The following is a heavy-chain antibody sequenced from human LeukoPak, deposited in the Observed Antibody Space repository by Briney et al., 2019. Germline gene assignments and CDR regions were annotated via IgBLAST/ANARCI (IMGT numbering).Heavy chain of an antibody. D-gene: IGHD5-18*01. CDR1: GGSISNYY. J-gene: IGHJ5*02. V-gene: IGHV4-59*08. Sequence: SETLSLTCTVSGGSISNYYWSWIRQPPGKGLEWIGYIYYSGSTNYNPSLKSRVTISVDTSKNQFSLKLSSVTAADTAVYYCARLSGYSYGYANWFDPWGQGTLVTVSS. CDR3: ARLSGYSYGYANWFDP. CDR2: IYYSGST.